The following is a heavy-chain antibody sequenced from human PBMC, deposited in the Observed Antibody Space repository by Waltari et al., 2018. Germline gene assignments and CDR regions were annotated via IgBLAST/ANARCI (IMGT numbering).Heavy chain of an antibody. CDR3: ARGGYYYDTLGDS. J-gene: IGHJ5*01. V-gene: IGHV4-39*07. CDR2: VYISGTT. Sequence: LQLQESGPGLVKASETLSLNCTVSDDSPRYSSYFWGWIRQPPGKGLEWIGSVYISGTTYYNPSLKGRVTMSLETSKNQFSLKLKSVTAADTAVYYCARGGYYYDTLGDSWGQGTLVTVSS. D-gene: IGHD3-22*01. CDR1: DDSPRYSSYF.